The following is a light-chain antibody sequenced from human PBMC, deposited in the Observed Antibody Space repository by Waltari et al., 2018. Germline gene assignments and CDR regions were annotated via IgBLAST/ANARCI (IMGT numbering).Light chain of an antibody. Sequence: IQDPAVSVAVGRTVRITCQGDRLRSFHATRYQQRPGQAPKLLIYDQNTRPSGAPGRFSGSSSDNTASLTITGAQAEDEAYYYCHSRDASGVGGAFGGGTKLTVL. J-gene: IGLJ2*01. CDR1: RLRSFH. V-gene: IGLV3-19*01. CDR3: HSRDASGVGGA. CDR2: DQN.